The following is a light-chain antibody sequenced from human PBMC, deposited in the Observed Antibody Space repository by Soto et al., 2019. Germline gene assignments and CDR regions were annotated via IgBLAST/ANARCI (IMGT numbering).Light chain of an antibody. CDR2: AAS. J-gene: IGKJ1*01. Sequence: DIQMTQFPSSLSASVGDRVNITCRASQGISTWLAWYQQKPEREPKSLIYAASRLQSGLPPRFSGSGSETDFTLTISSLQPEDFATYCCQQYNRSPRTFGQGTKVEIK. V-gene: IGKV1D-16*01. CDR3: QQYNRSPRT. CDR1: QGISTW.